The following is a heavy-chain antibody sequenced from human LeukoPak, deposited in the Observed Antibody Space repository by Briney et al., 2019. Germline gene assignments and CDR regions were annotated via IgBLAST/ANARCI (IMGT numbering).Heavy chain of an antibody. Sequence: SETLSLTCSVSGGSISSSSYYWSWVRQPPGKGLEWIGYIYNSGSTIYNPSLKSRATISADTSKNQFSLQLSSVTAADTAVYYCVRDRELNYWGQGILVTVSS. D-gene: IGHD1-7*01. CDR1: GGSISSSSYY. V-gene: IGHV4-61*01. CDR2: IYNSGST. J-gene: IGHJ4*02. CDR3: VRDRELNY.